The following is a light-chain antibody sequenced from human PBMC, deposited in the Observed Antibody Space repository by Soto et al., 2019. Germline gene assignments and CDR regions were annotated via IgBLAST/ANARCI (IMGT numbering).Light chain of an antibody. CDR2: GAS. J-gene: IGKJ5*01. CDR3: QQYGSSPIT. CDR1: QSVSNNY. Sequence: IVLTQSPGTLSLSPGERATLSCRTSQSVSNNYLAWYQQKPGQAPRLLIYGASSRATGIPDRFSGSGSGTDFTLTISRLESEDFAVYYCQQYGSSPITFGQGTRLEIK. V-gene: IGKV3-20*01.